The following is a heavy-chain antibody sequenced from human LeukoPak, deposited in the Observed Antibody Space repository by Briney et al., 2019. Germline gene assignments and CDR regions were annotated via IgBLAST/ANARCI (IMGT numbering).Heavy chain of an antibody. Sequence: PGGSLRLSCAASGFTFSSYGMHWVRQAPGKGLEWVAVIWYDGSNKYYADSVKGRFTISRDNSKNTLYLQMNSLRAEDTAVYYCAKDIYYYDSSGYYGLFDYWGQGTLVTVSS. V-gene: IGHV3-33*06. CDR1: GFTFSSYG. J-gene: IGHJ4*02. D-gene: IGHD3-22*01. CDR2: IWYDGSNK. CDR3: AKDIYYYDSSGYYGLFDY.